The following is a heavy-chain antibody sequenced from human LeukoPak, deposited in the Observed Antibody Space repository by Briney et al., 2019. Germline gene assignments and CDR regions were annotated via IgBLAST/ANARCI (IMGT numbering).Heavy chain of an antibody. J-gene: IGHJ6*03. D-gene: IGHD1-14*01. Sequence: PGGSLRLSCAASGFTFSSYWMSWVRQAPGKGLEWVANIKQDGSEKYYVDSVKGRFTISRDNAKNSLYLQINSLRAEDTAVYYCARDPEAVYYYYMDVWGKGTTVTVSS. CDR2: IKQDGSEK. CDR3: ARDPEAVYYYYMDV. CDR1: GFTFSSYW. V-gene: IGHV3-7*01.